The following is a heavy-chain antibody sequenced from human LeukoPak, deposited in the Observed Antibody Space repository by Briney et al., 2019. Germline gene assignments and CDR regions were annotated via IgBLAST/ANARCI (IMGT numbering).Heavy chain of an antibody. CDR3: ARDKLMGSSSSNYCYYMDV. CDR1: GGTFSSYA. CDR2: IIPIFGTA. J-gene: IGHJ6*03. Sequence: GASVKVSCKASGGTFSSYAISWVRQAPGQGLEWMGGIIPIFGTANYAQKFQGRVTITTDESTSTAYMELSSLRSEDTAVYYCARDKLMGSSSSNYCYYMDVWGKGTTVTVSS. D-gene: IGHD6-6*01. V-gene: IGHV1-69*05.